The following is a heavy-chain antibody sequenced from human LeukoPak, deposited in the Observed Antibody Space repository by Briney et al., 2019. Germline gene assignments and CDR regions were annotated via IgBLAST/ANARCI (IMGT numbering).Heavy chain of an antibody. CDR3: TRDNPYCSSTSCHMNAFDI. CDR2: IYYSGST. D-gene: IGHD2-2*01. CDR1: GGSISSGDYY. J-gene: IGHJ3*02. Sequence: SQTLSLTCTVSGGSISSGDYYWSWIRQPPGKGLEWIGYIYYSGSTYYNPSLKSRVTISVDRSKNQFSLKLSSVTAADTAVYYCTRDNPYCSSTSCHMNAFDIWGQGTMVTVSS. V-gene: IGHV4-30-4*01.